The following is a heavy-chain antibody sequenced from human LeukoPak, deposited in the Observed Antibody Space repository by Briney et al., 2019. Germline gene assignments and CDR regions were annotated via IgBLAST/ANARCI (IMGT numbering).Heavy chain of an antibody. Sequence: SQTLSLTCTVSGGSISSGDYYWSWIRQPPGKGLEWIGYIHYSGGTYYNPSLKSRVTISVDTSKNQFSLRLNSVTAADTAVYYCARDLIGGSSGYYDYWGQGTLVTVSS. J-gene: IGHJ4*02. D-gene: IGHD3-22*01. CDR3: ARDLIGGSSGYYDY. CDR2: IHYSGGT. V-gene: IGHV4-30-4*08. CDR1: GGSISSGDYY.